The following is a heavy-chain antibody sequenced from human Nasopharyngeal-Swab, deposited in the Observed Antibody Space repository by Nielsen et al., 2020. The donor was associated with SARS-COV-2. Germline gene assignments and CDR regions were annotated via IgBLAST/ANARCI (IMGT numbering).Heavy chain of an antibody. CDR1: GFSLSTSGVG. Sequence: SGPTLVKPTQTLTLTCTFSGFSLSTSGVGVGWIRQPPGKALEWLALIYWDDDKRYSPSLKSRLTITKDTSKNQVVLTMTNMDPVDTATYYCAHRRRPGYYISDRSQDAFDIWGQGTMVTVSS. CDR2: IYWDDDK. J-gene: IGHJ3*02. D-gene: IGHD3-9*01. CDR3: AHRRRPGYYISDRSQDAFDI. V-gene: IGHV2-5*02.